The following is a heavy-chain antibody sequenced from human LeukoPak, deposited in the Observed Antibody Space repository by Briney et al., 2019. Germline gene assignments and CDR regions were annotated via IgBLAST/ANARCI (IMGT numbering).Heavy chain of an antibody. CDR2: ISSSSSYI. CDR3: ARDDYGDLYDFDY. D-gene: IGHD4-17*01. CDR1: GFTFSSYS. Sequence: GGSLRLSCAASGFTFSSYSMNWVHQAPGKGLEWVSFISSSSSYIYYADSVKGRFTISRDNAKNSLYLQMNSLRAEDTAVYYCARDDYGDLYDFDYWGQGTLVTVSS. V-gene: IGHV3-21*06. J-gene: IGHJ4*02.